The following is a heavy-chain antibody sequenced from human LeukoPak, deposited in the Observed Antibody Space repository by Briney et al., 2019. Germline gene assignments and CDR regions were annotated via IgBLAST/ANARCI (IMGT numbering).Heavy chain of an antibody. J-gene: IGHJ4*02. CDR2: ISGDGGST. CDR1: GFTFDDYF. Sequence: GGSLRLSCAAAGFTFDDYFMHWVRQAPGRVLEWVSLISGDGGSTYYADSVKGRFTISRDNSKNSLYLQMNSLRTEDTALYYCAQPLHGSDRVANEWGQGPLVTVSS. V-gene: IGHV3-43*02. CDR3: AQPLHGSDRVANE. D-gene: IGHD5-12*01.